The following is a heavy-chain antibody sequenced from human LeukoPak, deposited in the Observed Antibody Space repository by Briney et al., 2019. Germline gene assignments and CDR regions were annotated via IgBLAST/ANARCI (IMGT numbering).Heavy chain of an antibody. CDR3: ARTYYDSIGYSDY. V-gene: IGHV1-2*02. Sequence: ASVKVSCKASGYTFTGYYMHWVRQAPGQGLEWMGWINPNSGGTNYAQKFQGRVTMTRDTSISTAYMELSRLRSDDTAVYYCARTYYDSIGYSDYWGQGTLVTVSS. CDR1: GYTFTGYY. CDR2: INPNSGGT. D-gene: IGHD3-22*01. J-gene: IGHJ4*02.